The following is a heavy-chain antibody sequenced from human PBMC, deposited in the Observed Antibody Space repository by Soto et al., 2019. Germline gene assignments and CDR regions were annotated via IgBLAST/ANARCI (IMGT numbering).Heavy chain of an antibody. Sequence: ASVKVSCKASGYTFTGYYMHWVRQAPGQGLEWMGWINPNSGGTNYAQKFQGRVTMTRDTSISTAYMELSRLRSDDTAVYYCARDPASSIATSWFDPWGQGTLVTVSS. CDR1: GYTFTGYY. CDR3: ARDPASSIATSWFDP. CDR2: INPNSGGT. J-gene: IGHJ5*02. D-gene: IGHD6-6*01. V-gene: IGHV1-2*02.